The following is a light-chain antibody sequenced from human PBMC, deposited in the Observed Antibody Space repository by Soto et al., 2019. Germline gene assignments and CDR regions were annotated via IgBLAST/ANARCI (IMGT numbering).Light chain of an antibody. CDR2: GAS. Sequence: EIVMTQSPATLSVSPGERATLSCRASQSVTSNLAWYQQKPGQAPRLLIYGASTRATGIPARFSGSGSGTEVNITIPSLEYEDFAVYFWQHSCCWAFTFGQGTRREIK. J-gene: IGKJ5*01. V-gene: IGKV3-15*01. CDR3: QHSCCWAFT. CDR1: QSVTSN.